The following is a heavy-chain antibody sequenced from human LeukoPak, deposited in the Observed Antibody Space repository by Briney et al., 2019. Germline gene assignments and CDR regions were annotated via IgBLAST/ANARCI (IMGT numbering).Heavy chain of an antibody. CDR1: GGSISSYY. Sequence: SETLSLTCTVSGGSISSYYWSWIRQPPGKGLEWIGYIYYSGSTNYNPSLKSRVTISVDMSKNQFSLKLTSATAADTAVYYCACTPGAARFDPWGQGTLVTVSS. J-gene: IGHJ5*02. D-gene: IGHD6-25*01. V-gene: IGHV4-59*08. CDR2: IYYSGST. CDR3: ACTPGAARFDP.